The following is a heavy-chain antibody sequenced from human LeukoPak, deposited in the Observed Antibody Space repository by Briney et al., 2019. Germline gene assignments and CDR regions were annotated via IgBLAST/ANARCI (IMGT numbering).Heavy chain of an antibody. V-gene: IGHV3-23*01. Sequence: GGSLRLSCAASGFTFSTYAMSWVRQAPGKGQEWVSAISGSGGRTYYADSVKGRFTTSRDNSKNTLYLQMNSLRAEDTAVYYCAKEKESSGYFDYWGQGTLVTVSS. J-gene: IGHJ4*02. CDR3: AKEKESSGYFDY. CDR1: GFTFSTYA. D-gene: IGHD3-10*01. CDR2: ISGSGGRT.